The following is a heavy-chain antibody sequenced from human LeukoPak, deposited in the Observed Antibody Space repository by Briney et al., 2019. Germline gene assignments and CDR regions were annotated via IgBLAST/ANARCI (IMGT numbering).Heavy chain of an antibody. CDR2: IWYDGSNK. CDR3: AREAMVRGVPSLIDY. J-gene: IGHJ4*02. Sequence: GGSLRLSCAASGFTFSSYSMNWVRQAPGKGLEWVAVIWYDGSNKYYADSVKGRFTISRDNSKNTLYLQMNSLRAEDTAVYYCAREAMVRGVPSLIDYWGQGTLVTVSS. CDR1: GFTFSSYS. D-gene: IGHD3-10*01. V-gene: IGHV3-33*08.